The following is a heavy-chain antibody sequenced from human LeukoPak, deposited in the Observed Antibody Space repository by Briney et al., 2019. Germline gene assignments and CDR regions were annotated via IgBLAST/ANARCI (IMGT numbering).Heavy chain of an antibody. Sequence: PGGSLRLSCAASGFTFSNYEMNWVRQAPGKGLEWVSYISAIDSTTYYADSVKGRFTISRDNAKNSLYLQMNSLRVEDTAVYHCARGLAGSNWPHWFDPWGQGTLVSVSS. J-gene: IGHJ5*02. CDR1: GFTFSNYE. CDR3: ARGLAGSNWPHWFDP. V-gene: IGHV3-48*03. CDR2: ISAIDSTT. D-gene: IGHD6-13*01.